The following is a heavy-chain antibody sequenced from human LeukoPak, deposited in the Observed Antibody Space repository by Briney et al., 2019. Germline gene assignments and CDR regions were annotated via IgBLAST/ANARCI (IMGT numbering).Heavy chain of an antibody. J-gene: IGHJ5*02. CDR3: ARDAEPAAIERWFDP. D-gene: IGHD2-2*02. V-gene: IGHV4-30-4*08. CDR2: IYYSGST. Sequence: SETLSLTCIVSGGSISSGDYYWSWIRQPPGKGLEWIGYIYYSGSTYYNPSLKSRVTISVDTSKNQFSLKLSSVTAADTAVYYCARDAEPAAIERWFDPWGQGTLVTVSS. CDR1: GGSISSGDYY.